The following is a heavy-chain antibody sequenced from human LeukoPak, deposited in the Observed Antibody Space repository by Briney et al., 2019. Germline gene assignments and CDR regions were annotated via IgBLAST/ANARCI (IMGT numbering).Heavy chain of an antibody. CDR1: GFTFSSYG. D-gene: IGHD4-23*01. CDR3: AKALGYSLDY. Sequence: PGGSLRLSCAASGFTFSSYGMHSVRQAPGKGLGWVAVISYDGSNKYYADPVKGRFTISRDNSKNTLYLQMNSLRAEDTAVYYCAKALGYSLDYWGQGTLVTVSS. J-gene: IGHJ4*02. CDR2: ISYDGSNK. V-gene: IGHV3-30*18.